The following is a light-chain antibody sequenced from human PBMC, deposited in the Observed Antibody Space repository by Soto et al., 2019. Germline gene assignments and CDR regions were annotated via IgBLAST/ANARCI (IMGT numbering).Light chain of an antibody. CDR3: CSYTGSSLV. J-gene: IGLJ1*01. CDR2: DVS. Sequence: QSALTQPRSVSGSPGQSVTISCTGTSSDVGGYNYVSWYQQHPGRAPKLMISDVSKRPSGVPDRFSGSKSGNTASLSISGLQAEDEADYYCCSYTGSSLVFGTGTKPTVL. V-gene: IGLV2-11*01. CDR1: SSDVGGYNY.